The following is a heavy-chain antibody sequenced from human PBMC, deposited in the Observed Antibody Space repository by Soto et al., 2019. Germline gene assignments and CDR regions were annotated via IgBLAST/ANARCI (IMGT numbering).Heavy chain of an antibody. D-gene: IGHD2-2*01. CDR2: ISGSGGST. CDR1: GFTFSGYA. Sequence: PGGSLRLSCAASGFTFSGYAMSWVRQAPGKGLEWVSAISGSGGSTYYADSVKGRFTISRDNSKNTLYLQMNSLRAEDTAVYYCATTLWDVLVPAAPGLGYRGQRTLVTVSS. V-gene: IGHV3-23*01. CDR3: ATTLWDVLVPAAPGLGY. J-gene: IGHJ4*02.